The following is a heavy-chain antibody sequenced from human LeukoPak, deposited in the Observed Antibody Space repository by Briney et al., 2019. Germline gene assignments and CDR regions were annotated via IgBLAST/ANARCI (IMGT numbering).Heavy chain of an antibody. V-gene: IGHV3-23*01. Sequence: PGGSLRLSCAASGFTFSSYAMSWVRQAPGKGLEWVSAITGSGGSTYYADSVKGLFTISRDNSKNTLYLQMNSLRAEDTAVYYCASLDCSSTSCYAGWNWFDPWGQGTLVTVSS. CDR1: GFTFSSYA. J-gene: IGHJ5*02. CDR2: ITGSGGST. D-gene: IGHD2-2*01. CDR3: ASLDCSSTSCYAGWNWFDP.